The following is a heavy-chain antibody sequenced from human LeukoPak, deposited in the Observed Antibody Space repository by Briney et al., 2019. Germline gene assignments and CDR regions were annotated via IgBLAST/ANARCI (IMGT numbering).Heavy chain of an antibody. CDR3: ARGDIVVLPAGIPHDWFDP. D-gene: IGHD2-2*02. J-gene: IGHJ5*02. CDR1: GYSFTGYY. Sequence: ASVKVSCKASGYSFTGYYIHWVRQAPGQGLEWMGWINPNSGGTNYAQKFQGRVTMTRDTSISTAYMELSRLRSDDTAVYYCARGDIVVLPAGIPHDWFDPWGQGTLVTVSS. CDR2: INPNSGGT. V-gene: IGHV1-2*02.